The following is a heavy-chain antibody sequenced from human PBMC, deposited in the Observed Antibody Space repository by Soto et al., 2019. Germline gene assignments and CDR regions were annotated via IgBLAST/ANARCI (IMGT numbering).Heavy chain of an antibody. CDR1: GPSFSRCPYL. CDR2: IYYSGST. V-gene: IGHV4-31*03. Sequence: TLSLTCSPSGPSFSRCPYLSSCLRQHLGKGLEWIGYIYYSGSTYYNPSLKSRVTISVDTSKNQFSLKLSSVTAADTAVYDCASYGMGDGDYDYFDYRGQRSLVTV. D-gene: IGHD4-17*01. J-gene: IGHJ4*02. CDR3: ASYGMGDGDYDYFDY.